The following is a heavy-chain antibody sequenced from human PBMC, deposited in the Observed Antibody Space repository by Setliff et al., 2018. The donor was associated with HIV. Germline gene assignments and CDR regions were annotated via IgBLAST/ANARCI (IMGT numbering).Heavy chain of an antibody. CDR1: GFTFSSAW. CDR3: VRDLPTIVTRKVFDI. CDR2: ISSSSSYI. J-gene: IGHJ3*02. V-gene: IGHV3-21*01. D-gene: IGHD1-1*01. Sequence: GGSLRLSCAASGFTFSSAWMGWVRQAPAKGLEWVSSISSSSSYIRYADSVKGRFTISRDNSKNALYVQMNSLRADDTAVYYCVRDLPTIVTRKVFDIWGQGTMVTVSS.